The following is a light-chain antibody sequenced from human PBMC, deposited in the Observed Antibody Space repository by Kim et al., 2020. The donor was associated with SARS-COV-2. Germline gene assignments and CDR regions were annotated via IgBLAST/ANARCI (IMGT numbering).Light chain of an antibody. J-gene: IGLJ2*01. CDR3: QTWDSSSVI. CDR1: KLEDKY. V-gene: IGLV3-1*01. CDR2: QDS. Sequence: SYELTQPPSVSVSPGQTASITCSGDKLEDKYVCWYQQKAGQPPVLLIYQDSKWPSGIPERFSGSSSGNTATLTISETQAMDEADYYCQTWDSSSVIFGGGTQLTVL.